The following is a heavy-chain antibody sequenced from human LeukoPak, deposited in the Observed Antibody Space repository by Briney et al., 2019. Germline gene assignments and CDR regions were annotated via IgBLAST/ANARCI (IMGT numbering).Heavy chain of an antibody. CDR2: IIPIFGRP. CDR3: ARGLGEVPFDY. J-gene: IGHJ4*02. V-gene: IGHV1-69*13. D-gene: IGHD3-16*01. Sequence: ASVKVSCKTSGDNFRTVGSSWVRQAPGQGLEWMGGIIPIFGRPSYAQNSQGRVIITADESTRTVYMELRSLRSEDTAVFYCARGLGEVPFDYWGQGTLVTVSS. CDR1: GDNFRTVG.